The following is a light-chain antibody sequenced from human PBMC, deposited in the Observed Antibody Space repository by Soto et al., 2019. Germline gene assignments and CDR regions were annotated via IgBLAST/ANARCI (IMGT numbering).Light chain of an antibody. J-gene: IGKJ4*01. CDR3: QQYGDSPLT. Sequence: VLTQSPGTLSLSPGERATLSCRASQIVSGNFLAWYQQIPGQTPRLLIYGASSRATGIPERISGSGSGTDFTLTINRLEPEAFAVYYCQQYGDSPLTFGGGTKLEMK. CDR2: GAS. CDR1: QIVSGNF. V-gene: IGKV3-20*01.